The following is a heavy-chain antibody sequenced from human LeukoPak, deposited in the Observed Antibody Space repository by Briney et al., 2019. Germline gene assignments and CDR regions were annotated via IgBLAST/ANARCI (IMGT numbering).Heavy chain of an antibody. CDR1: GFSLSSYA. Sequence: GGSLRLSCAASGFSLSSYAMSWVRQAPGKGLEWVSAISSTDAGTYHADSVRGRFTISRDSSKNTLYLQMNSLRAEDTAVYYCANVPPRAYYYYYMDVWGKGTTVTVSS. J-gene: IGHJ6*03. CDR3: ANVPPRAYYYYYMDV. D-gene: IGHD3-10*02. V-gene: IGHV3-23*01. CDR2: ISSTDAGT.